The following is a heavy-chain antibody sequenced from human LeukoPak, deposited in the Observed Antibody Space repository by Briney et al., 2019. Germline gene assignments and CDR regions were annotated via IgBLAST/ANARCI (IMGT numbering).Heavy chain of an antibody. Sequence: SETLSLTCAVYGGSFSGYYWSWIRQPAGKGLEWIGRIYTSGSTNYNPSLKSRVTMSVDTSKNQFSLKLSSVTAADTAVYYCARVRREYSYGSYYFDYWGQGTLVTVSS. J-gene: IGHJ4*02. V-gene: IGHV4-59*10. D-gene: IGHD5-18*01. CDR3: ARVRREYSYGSYYFDY. CDR1: GGSFSGYY. CDR2: IYTSGST.